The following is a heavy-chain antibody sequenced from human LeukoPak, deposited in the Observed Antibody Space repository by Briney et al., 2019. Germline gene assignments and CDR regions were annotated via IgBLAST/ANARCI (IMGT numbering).Heavy chain of an antibody. V-gene: IGHV3-23*01. CDR3: ARDYGGSSPFDY. Sequence: PGGSLRLSCSASGFTFTTYGMNWVRQAPGKGLEWVSGIGGSGIRTYYADSVKGRFIISRDNSRNTLYLQMNSLRDEDTAVYYCARDYGGSSPFDYWGQGTLVTVSS. CDR2: IGGSGIRT. CDR1: GFTFTTYG. J-gene: IGHJ4*02. D-gene: IGHD4-23*01.